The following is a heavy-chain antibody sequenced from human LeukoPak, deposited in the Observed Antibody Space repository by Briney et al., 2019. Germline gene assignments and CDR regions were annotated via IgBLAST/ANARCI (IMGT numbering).Heavy chain of an antibody. CDR1: GGTFSNDA. Sequence: ASVKVSCKASGGTFSNDAISWVRQAPGQGLEWMGRIIPDLGMALYAQKFKGRVTITADKSPSTAYMELSSLTSEDTAVYFCARDLVCTMNCKDSWGQGTLVTVS. CDR3: ARDLVCTMNCKDS. D-gene: IGHD2-2*01. J-gene: IGHJ4*02. V-gene: IGHV1-69*04. CDR2: IIPDLGMA.